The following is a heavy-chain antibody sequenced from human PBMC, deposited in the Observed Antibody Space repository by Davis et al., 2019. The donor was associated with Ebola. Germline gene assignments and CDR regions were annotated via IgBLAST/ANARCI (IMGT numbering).Heavy chain of an antibody. CDR1: GYTFTSYA. V-gene: IGHV1-3*01. CDR3: ARGELLWFGEIGPSNPET. J-gene: IGHJ5*02. Sequence: ASVKVSCKASGYTFTSYAMHWVRQAPGQRLEWMGWINAGNGNTKYSQKFQGRVTITRDTSASTAYMELSSLRSEDTAVYYCARGELLWFGEIGPSNPETWGQGTLVTVSS. D-gene: IGHD3-10*01. CDR2: INAGNGNT.